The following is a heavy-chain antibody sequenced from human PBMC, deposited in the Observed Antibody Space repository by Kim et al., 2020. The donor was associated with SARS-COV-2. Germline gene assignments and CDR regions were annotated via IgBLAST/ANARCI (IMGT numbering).Heavy chain of an antibody. Sequence: GGSLRLSCAAPGFTFSSYAMHWVRQAPGKGLEWVAVISYDGSNKYYADSVKGRFTISRDNSKNTLYLQMNSLRAEDTAVYYCARGLGNYDFWSGYVYWGQGTLVTVSS. V-gene: IGHV3-30-3*01. CDR3: ARGLGNYDFWSGYVY. J-gene: IGHJ4*02. CDR1: GFTFSSYA. D-gene: IGHD3-3*01. CDR2: ISYDGSNK.